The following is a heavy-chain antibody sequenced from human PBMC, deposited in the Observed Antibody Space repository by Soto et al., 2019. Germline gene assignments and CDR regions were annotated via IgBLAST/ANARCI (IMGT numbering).Heavy chain of an antibody. CDR1: GGSFSGYY. CDR3: ARRRASDYGGNQHPYYFDR. CDR2: INHSGST. Sequence: KSSETLSLTCAVYGGSFSGYYWSWIRQPPGKGLEWIGEINHSGSTNYNPSLKSRVTISVDTSKNQFSLKLSSVTAADTAVYYCARRRASDYGGNQHPYYFDRWGQGALVTVSS. J-gene: IGHJ4*02. D-gene: IGHD4-17*01. V-gene: IGHV4-34*01.